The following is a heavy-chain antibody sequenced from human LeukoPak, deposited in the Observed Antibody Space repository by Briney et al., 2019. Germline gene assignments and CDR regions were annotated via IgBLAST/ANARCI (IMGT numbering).Heavy chain of an antibody. CDR1: GFTFNNYW. J-gene: IGHJ4*02. CDR2: ISGSSTSI. V-gene: IGHV3-48*04. CDR3: ARGSTGTFDY. Sequence: GGSLRLSCAASGFTFNNYWMHWVRQAPGKGLEWVSHISGSSTSIYYADSVKGRFTISRDNARNSLYLQMNNLRIEDTAVYYCARGSTGTFDYWGQGTLVTVSS. D-gene: IGHD3-9*01.